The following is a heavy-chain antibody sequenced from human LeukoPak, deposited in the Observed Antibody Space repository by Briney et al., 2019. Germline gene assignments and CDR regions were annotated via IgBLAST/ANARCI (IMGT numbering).Heavy chain of an antibody. CDR2: IYPAESNT. CDR3: ARLVGATGWVDY. CDR1: GYNITNYW. Sequence: GESLKISCQGSGYNITNYWIAWVRQMPGKGLGWMGIIYPAESNTIYSPSFQGQVTISADKSISTAYLQGSSLKASDSAMYYCARLVGATGWVDYWGQGTLVTVSS. J-gene: IGHJ4*02. V-gene: IGHV5-51*01. D-gene: IGHD1-26*01.